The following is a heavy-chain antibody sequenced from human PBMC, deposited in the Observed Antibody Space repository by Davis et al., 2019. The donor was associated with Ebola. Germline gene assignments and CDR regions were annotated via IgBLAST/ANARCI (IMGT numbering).Heavy chain of an antibody. CDR2: LWHDGINE. CDR3: TGAISYGWFDP. Sequence: PGGSLRLSCAASGFRLISYGMHWVRQAPGKGLEWVAILWHDGINEYYGESVKGRFTVSRDTSKNTVYLQMNNLRAEDTAVYYGTGAISYGWFDPWGQGTLVTVSS. J-gene: IGHJ5*02. V-gene: IGHV3-33*01. CDR1: GFRLISYG. D-gene: IGHD4-17*01.